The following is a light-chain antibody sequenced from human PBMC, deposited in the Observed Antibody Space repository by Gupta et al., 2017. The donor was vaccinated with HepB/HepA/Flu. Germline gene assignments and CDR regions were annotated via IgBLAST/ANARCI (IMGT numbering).Light chain of an antibody. CDR1: QSVSSY. J-gene: IGKJ4*01. CDR3: QQRSTWPALS. V-gene: IGKV3-11*01. Sequence: IVLTQPPATLSLSPGARATLSCRASQSVSSYLAWYQQKPGQAPRLLIYDASNRATGVPARFSGSGSGTDFTLTISSLVPEDFAVYYCQQRSTWPALSFGGGTKLEIK. CDR2: DAS.